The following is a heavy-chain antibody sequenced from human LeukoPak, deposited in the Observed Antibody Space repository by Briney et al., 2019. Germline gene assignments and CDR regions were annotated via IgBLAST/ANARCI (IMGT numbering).Heavy chain of an antibody. CDR2: ISGSGDTT. J-gene: IGHJ4*02. Sequence: GGSLRLSCAASEFTFSSYAMSWVRQAPEKGLDWVSTISGSGDTTYYADSVKGRFTISRDNSKHTLYLHMNSLRAEDTAVYYCAKGSSSGYYGNFDYWGQGTLVTVSS. V-gene: IGHV3-23*01. CDR1: EFTFSSYA. D-gene: IGHD6-19*01. CDR3: AKGSSSGYYGNFDY.